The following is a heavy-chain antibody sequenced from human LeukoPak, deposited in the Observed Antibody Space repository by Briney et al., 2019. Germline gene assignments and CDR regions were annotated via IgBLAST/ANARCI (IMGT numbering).Heavy chain of an antibody. D-gene: IGHD3-22*01. Sequence: PSETLSLTCTVSGGSISSSSYYWGWIRQPPGKGLEWIGRIYTSGSTNYNPSLKSRVTMSVDTSKNQFSLKLSSVTAADTAVYYCARERISGYYDYYFDYWGQGTLVTVSS. CDR1: GGSISSSSYY. CDR2: IYTSGST. V-gene: IGHV4-39*07. CDR3: ARERISGYYDYYFDY. J-gene: IGHJ4*02.